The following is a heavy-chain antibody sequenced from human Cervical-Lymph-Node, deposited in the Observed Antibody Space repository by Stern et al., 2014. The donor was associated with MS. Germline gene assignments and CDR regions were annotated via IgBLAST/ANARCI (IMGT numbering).Heavy chain of an antibody. CDR1: GFTFSRYS. V-gene: IGHV3-21*02. CDR3: AKDRTEMATINYFDS. D-gene: IGHD5-24*01. Sequence: EVQLVESGGGLVKPGGSLRLSCAASGFTFSRYSMNWVRQAPGKGLEWVSSISRGSSYIYYADSVKGRFTISRDNAKNSLYLQMNSLRAEDTAVYYCAKDRTEMATINYFDSWGQGTLVTVSS. CDR2: ISRGSSYI. J-gene: IGHJ4*02.